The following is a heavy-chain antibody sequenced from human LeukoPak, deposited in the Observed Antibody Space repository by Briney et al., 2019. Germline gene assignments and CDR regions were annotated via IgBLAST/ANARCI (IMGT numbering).Heavy chain of an antibody. CDR2: IYPGDSDT. CDR3: ANMGGSGSSNDAFDI. CDR1: GYSFTSYW. Sequence: PGGSLRLSCKGSGYSFTSYWIGWVRQMPGKGLEWMGIIYPGDSDTRYSPSFQGQVTILADKSISTAYLQWSSLKASDTAMYYCANMGGSGSSNDAFDIWGQGTMVTVSS. J-gene: IGHJ3*02. D-gene: IGHD3-10*01. V-gene: IGHV5-51*01.